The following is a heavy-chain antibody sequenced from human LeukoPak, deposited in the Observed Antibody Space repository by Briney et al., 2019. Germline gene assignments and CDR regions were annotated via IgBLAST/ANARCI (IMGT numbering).Heavy chain of an antibody. CDR2: INHSGST. Sequence: SETLSLTCAVYGGSFSGYYWSWIRQPPGKGLEWIGEINHSGSTNYNPSLKSRVTISVDTSKNQFSLKLSSVTAADTAVYYCARSGPHRRSYGPWYYYYGMDVWGQGTTVTVSS. J-gene: IGHJ6*02. D-gene: IGHD5-18*01. CDR1: GGSFSGYY. CDR3: ARSGPHRRSYGPWYYYYGMDV. V-gene: IGHV4-34*01.